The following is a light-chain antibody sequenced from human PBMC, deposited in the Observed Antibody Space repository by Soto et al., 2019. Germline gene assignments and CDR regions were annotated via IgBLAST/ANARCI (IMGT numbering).Light chain of an antibody. CDR2: AAS. CDR1: QGIKNW. CDR3: QQSYSTPWT. J-gene: IGKJ1*01. Sequence: DIQMTQSPSYVSASVGDRVTITCRASQGIKNWLAWYQQKPGKAPNLLIYAASSLQSGVPSRFSGSGSGTDFTLTISSLQPEDFATYYCQQSYSTPWTFGQGTKVDIK. V-gene: IGKV1-12*01.